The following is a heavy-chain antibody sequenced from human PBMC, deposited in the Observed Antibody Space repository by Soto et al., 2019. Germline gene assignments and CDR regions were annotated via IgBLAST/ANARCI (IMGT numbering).Heavy chain of an antibody. CDR2: IWYDGSNK. CDR3: ARGDGYNSYMGIYGIDV. D-gene: IGHD5-12*01. CDR1: GFTFSSYG. J-gene: IGHJ6*02. Sequence: QVQLVESGGGVVQPGRSLRLSCAASGFTFSSYGMHWVRQAPGKGLEWVAAIWYDGSNKYYADSVKRRFTISRDNSKNTLCLQMNSLRSEDTVVNYCARGDGYNSYMGIYGIDVWGQGTTVTVSS. V-gene: IGHV3-33*01.